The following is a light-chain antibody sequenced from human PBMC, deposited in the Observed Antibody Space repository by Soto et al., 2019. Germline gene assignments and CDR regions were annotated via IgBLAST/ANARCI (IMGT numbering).Light chain of an antibody. J-gene: IGKJ1*01. CDR1: QDISNY. CDR2: DAS. V-gene: IGKV1-33*01. Sequence: DIQMTQSPSSLSTSVGDRVTITCQASQDISNYINWYQQKPGKAPKLLISDASNLEPGVPSRFSGSGSGTEFTLTISSLQPDDFAPYYCQQYNSFWTFGQGTKVEIK. CDR3: QQYNSFWT.